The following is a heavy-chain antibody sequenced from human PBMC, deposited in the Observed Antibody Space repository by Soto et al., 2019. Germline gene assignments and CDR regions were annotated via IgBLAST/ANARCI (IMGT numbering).Heavy chain of an antibody. CDR2: ISYDGSNK. D-gene: IGHD3-16*02. CDR3: AKVSSEI. CDR1: GFTFSSYG. Sequence: QVQLVESGGGVVQPGRFLRLSCAASGFTFSSYGMHWVRQAPGKGLEWVAVISYDGSNKYYADSVKGRFTISRDNSKNTLYLQMNSLRAEDTAVYYCAKVSSEIWGQGTMVTVSS. V-gene: IGHV3-30*18. J-gene: IGHJ3*02.